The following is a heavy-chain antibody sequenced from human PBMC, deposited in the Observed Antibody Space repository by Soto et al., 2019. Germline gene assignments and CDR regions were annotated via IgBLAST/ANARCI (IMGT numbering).Heavy chain of an antibody. CDR3: AREEYSSGWYSATGVRGDDY. CDR1: GFTFSSYS. Sequence: GGSLRLSCAASGFTFSSYSMNWVRQAPGKGLEWVSYISSSSSTIYYADSVKGRFTISRDNAKNSLYLQMNSLRDEDTAVYYCAREEYSSGWYSATGVRGDDYWGQGTLVTVSS. V-gene: IGHV3-48*02. J-gene: IGHJ4*02. D-gene: IGHD6-19*01. CDR2: ISSSSSTI.